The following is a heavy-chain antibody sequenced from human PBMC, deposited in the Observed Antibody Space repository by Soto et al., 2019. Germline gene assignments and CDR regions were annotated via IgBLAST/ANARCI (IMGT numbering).Heavy chain of an antibody. Sequence: QVQLVQSGAEVKKPGSSVKVSCKASGDTFSFYTINWVRQAPGLGLEWLGRIIPILSMSNYAQYFQGRVTITADKSTSTAYMELSSLRSEDTAMYYCATNYGSGYRAFDFWGQGALVTVSS. CDR3: ATNYGSGYRAFDF. J-gene: IGHJ4*02. CDR1: GDTFSFYT. V-gene: IGHV1-69*02. CDR2: IIPILSMS. D-gene: IGHD3-10*01.